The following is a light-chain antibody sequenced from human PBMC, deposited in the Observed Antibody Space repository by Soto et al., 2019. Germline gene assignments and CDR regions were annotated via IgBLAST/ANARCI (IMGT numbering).Light chain of an antibody. CDR1: QSLLHSNGYNY. CDR3: MQALQTPPAIFT. V-gene: IGKV2-28*01. CDR2: LGS. J-gene: IGKJ3*01. Sequence: DIVMTQSPLSLPVTPGEPASISCRSSQSLLHSNGYNYLDWYLQKPGQSPQLLIYLGSNRASGVPDRFSGSGSSTDFTLKISRVEAEDVGVYYCMQALQTPPAIFTFGPGTKVDIK.